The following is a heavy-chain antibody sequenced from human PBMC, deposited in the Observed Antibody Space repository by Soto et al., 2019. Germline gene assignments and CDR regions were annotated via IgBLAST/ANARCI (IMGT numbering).Heavy chain of an antibody. CDR3: ARDREDIVVVPAKVLVRYYYGMDV. CDR2: ISYDGSNK. Sequence: GGSLRLSCAASGFTFSSYAMHWVRQAPGKGLEWVAVISYDGSNKYYADSVKGRFTISRDNSKNTLYLQMNSLRAEDTAVYYCARDREDIVVVPAKVLVRYYYGMDVWGQGTTVTVYS. CDR1: GFTFSSYA. J-gene: IGHJ6*02. V-gene: IGHV3-30-3*01. D-gene: IGHD2-2*01.